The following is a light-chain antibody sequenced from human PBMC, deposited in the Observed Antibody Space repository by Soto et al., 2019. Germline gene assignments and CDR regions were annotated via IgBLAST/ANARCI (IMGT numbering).Light chain of an antibody. CDR1: QSVDTTF. J-gene: IGKJ1*01. CDR2: VAS. CDR3: QQYMSSVT. Sequence: EIVLTQSPGSLSLSPGQRATLSCRASQSVDTTFFAWYQKQPGQAPRLLIYVASKRATGIPGRCSGSGSGTDFSLIISIRGPADFAVYCCQQYMSSVTFGQGTKVEIK. V-gene: IGKV3-20*01.